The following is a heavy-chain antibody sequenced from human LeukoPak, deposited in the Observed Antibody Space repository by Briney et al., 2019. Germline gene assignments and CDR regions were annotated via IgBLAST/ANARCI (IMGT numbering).Heavy chain of an antibody. Sequence: PGGPLRLSCAASGFTLSFNNYGMHWVRQAPGKGLEWVAFVRYDGTNNYYADAVNGRFTVSRDNSKNTVYLQMSSLRTEDTAVYYCAKDYGYSYGYFDHWGQGTLVTVSS. V-gene: IGHV3-30*02. CDR2: VRYDGTNN. J-gene: IGHJ4*02. CDR3: AKDYGYSYGYFDH. D-gene: IGHD1-26*01. CDR1: GFTLSFNNYG.